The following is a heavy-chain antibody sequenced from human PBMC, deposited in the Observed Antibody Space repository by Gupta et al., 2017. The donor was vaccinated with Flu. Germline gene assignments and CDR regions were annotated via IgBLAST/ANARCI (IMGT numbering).Heavy chain of an antibody. Sequence: PGKGREWVSLISGGGDDTYYADSVKGRFTISRDNSKNPLHLQMNSLRADDTAVYYCAKVDPTVVTWGGGFDYWGQGTLVTVSS. V-gene: IGHV3-23*01. CDR3: AKVDPTVVTWGGGFDY. D-gene: IGHD4-17*01. CDR2: ISGGGDDT. J-gene: IGHJ4*02.